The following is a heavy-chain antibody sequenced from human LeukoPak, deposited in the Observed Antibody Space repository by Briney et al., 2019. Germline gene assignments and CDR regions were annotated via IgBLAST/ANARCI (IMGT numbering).Heavy chain of an antibody. Sequence: SETLSLTCAVSGGSISSGGYYWSWIRQPPGKGLEWIGYIYYSGSTNYNPSLKSRVTISVDTSKNQFSLKLSSVTAADTAVYYCARVGQLDDWFDPWGQGTLVTVSS. J-gene: IGHJ5*02. CDR1: GGSISSGGYY. CDR3: ARVGQLDDWFDP. CDR2: IYYSGST. D-gene: IGHD6-6*01. V-gene: IGHV4-61*08.